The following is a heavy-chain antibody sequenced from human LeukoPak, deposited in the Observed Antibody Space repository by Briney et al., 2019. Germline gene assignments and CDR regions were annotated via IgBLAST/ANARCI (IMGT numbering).Heavy chain of an antibody. CDR3: AKRGTMVRGMLLTDFDY. D-gene: IGHD3-10*01. CDR2: ISYDGSNK. J-gene: IGHJ4*02. V-gene: IGHV3-30*18. Sequence: GGSLRLSCAASGVTFSSYGMHWVRQAPGKGLEWVAVISYDGSNKYYADSVKGRFTISRDNSKNTLYLQMNSLRAEDTAVYYCAKRGTMVRGMLLTDFDYWGQGTLVTVSS. CDR1: GVTFSSYG.